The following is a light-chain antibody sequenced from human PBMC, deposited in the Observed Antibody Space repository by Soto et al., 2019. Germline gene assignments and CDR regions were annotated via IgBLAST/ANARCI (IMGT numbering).Light chain of an antibody. J-gene: IGKJ4*01. Sequence: EIVMTQSPATLSVSPGERATLSCRASQSVNSNLAWYQQKPVQAPSLLIYEISARATAIPTRFSGSGSGTEFTNTSSSLQSEDFGVYDCQQYNDWPLSFGGGTNVDSK. V-gene: IGKV3D-15*01. CDR1: QSVNSN. CDR2: EIS. CDR3: QQYNDWPLS.